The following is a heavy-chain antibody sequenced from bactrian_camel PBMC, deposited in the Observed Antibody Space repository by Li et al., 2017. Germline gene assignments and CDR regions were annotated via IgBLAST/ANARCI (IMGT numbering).Heavy chain of an antibody. CDR3: ATDRDVNVPPSLALDSHRYNY. CDR2: IHTGGGNI. J-gene: IGHJ4*01. CDR1: GYTYATYC. Sequence: HVQLVESGGGSVQAGGSLRLSCVASGYTYATYCMGWFRQSPEKGLEWVSSIHTGGGNIYYSDSVRGRFTVSRDNAKNTAYLQMNSLKPEDTGMYYCATDRDVNVPPSLALDSHRYNYWGQGTQVTVS. V-gene: IGHV3-2*01.